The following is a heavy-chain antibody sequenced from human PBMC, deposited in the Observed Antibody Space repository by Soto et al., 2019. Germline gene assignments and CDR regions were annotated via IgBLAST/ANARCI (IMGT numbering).Heavy chain of an antibody. Sequence: QVQLRESGPGLVKPSETLSLTCTVSGASSSNYYCSWIRQPAGQGLEWIGRTYMSGSTHYNPSLKSRITMSVDTSNSQFSLKLHSVTAADTAVYYCARGEYKYDRSGFRQVNYYGMDVWGQGTTVIVSS. CDR3: ARGEYKYDRSGFRQVNYYGMDV. J-gene: IGHJ6*02. CDR2: TYMSGST. D-gene: IGHD3-22*01. V-gene: IGHV4-4*07. CDR1: GASSSNYY.